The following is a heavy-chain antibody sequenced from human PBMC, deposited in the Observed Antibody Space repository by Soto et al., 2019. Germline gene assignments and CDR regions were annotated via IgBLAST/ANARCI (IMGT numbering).Heavy chain of an antibody. CDR3: ERERSRYDRSGYYRPDY. D-gene: IGHD3-22*01. J-gene: IGHJ4*02. V-gene: IGHV1-69*08. Sequence: SVEVFCKVSGDTFSTYSISWVRQAPGQGLEWLGGIIPMLGTRSYAQRFQDRVTITADKSTSTAYMEVSSLRSEDTAVYYCERERSRYDRSGYYRPDYWGKGTMVTVSS. CDR2: IIPMLGTR. CDR1: GDTFSTYS.